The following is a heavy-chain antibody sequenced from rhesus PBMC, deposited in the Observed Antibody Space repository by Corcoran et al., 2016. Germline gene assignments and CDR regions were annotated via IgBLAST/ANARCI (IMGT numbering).Heavy chain of an antibody. CDR1: GGSISGYY. CDR2: IGGSSGST. D-gene: IGHD6-13*01. V-gene: IGHV4-165*02. Sequence: QVQLQESGPGLVKPSETLSLTCAVSGGSISGYYWNWIRQPPGQGLEWSGYIGGSSGSTYYNPSLKSRVTISTDTTKNQISLKLSSVTAADTAVYYCARKLSDSSWSIDYWGQGVLVTVSS. CDR3: ARKLSDSSWSIDY. J-gene: IGHJ4*01.